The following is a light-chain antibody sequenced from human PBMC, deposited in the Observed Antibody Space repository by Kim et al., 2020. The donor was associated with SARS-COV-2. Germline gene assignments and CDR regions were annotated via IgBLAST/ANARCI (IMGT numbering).Light chain of an antibody. CDR3: QSYDSSNPHWV. CDR2: EDN. J-gene: IGLJ3*02. Sequence: NFMLTQPHSVSESPGKTVTISCTRSSGSIASNYVQWYQQRPGSAPTTVIYEDNQRPSGVPDRFSGSIDSSSNSASLTISGLRTEGEAGYYCQSYDSSNPHWVFGGGTQLTVL. V-gene: IGLV6-57*04. CDR1: SGSIASNY.